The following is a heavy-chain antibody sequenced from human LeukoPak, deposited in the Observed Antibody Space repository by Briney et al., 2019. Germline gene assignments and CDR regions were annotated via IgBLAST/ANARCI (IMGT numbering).Heavy chain of an antibody. J-gene: IGHJ6*03. D-gene: IGHD2-2*01. V-gene: IGHV4-34*01. CDR3: ARDSVVPAAIGYPLREYYYYYYMDV. CDR2: INHSGST. CDR1: GGSFSGYY. Sequence: PSETLSLTCAVYGGSFSGYYWSWIRQPPGKGLEWIGEINHSGSTNYNPSLKSRVTISVDTSKNQFSLKLSSVTAADTAVYYCARDSVVPAAIGYPLREYYYYYYMDVWGKGTTVTVSS.